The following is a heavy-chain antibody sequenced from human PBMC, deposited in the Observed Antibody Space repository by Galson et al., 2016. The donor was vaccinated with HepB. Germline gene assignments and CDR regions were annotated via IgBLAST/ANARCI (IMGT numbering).Heavy chain of an antibody. CDR3: ATDRGNYYYYGMDV. CDR2: ISWNSGSI. Sequence: SLRLSCAASGFTFDDYAMHWVRQAPGKGLEWVSGISWNSGSIAYADSVKGRFTISRDNAKNSLYLQMNSLRAEDTALYYCATDRGNYYYYGMDVWGQGTTVTVSS. V-gene: IGHV3-9*01. D-gene: IGHD3-16*01. J-gene: IGHJ6*02. CDR1: GFTFDDYA.